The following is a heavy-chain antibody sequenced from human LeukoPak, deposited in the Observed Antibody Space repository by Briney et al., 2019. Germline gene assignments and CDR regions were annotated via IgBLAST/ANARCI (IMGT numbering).Heavy chain of an antibody. D-gene: IGHD3-22*01. J-gene: IGHJ6*02. CDR3: AREYYDSSGYGYYGMDV. Sequence: PGGSLRLSCAASGFTFSSYAMHWVRQAPGKGLEWVAVISYDGSNKYYADFVKGRFTISRDNSKNTLYLQMNSLRAEDTAVYYCAREYYDSSGYGYYGMDVWGQGTTVTVSS. CDR2: ISYDGSNK. V-gene: IGHV3-30-3*01. CDR1: GFTFSSYA.